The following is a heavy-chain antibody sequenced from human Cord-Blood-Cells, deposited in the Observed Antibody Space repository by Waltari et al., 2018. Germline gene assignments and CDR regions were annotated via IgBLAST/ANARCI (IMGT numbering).Heavy chain of an antibody. J-gene: IGHJ4*02. Sequence: QVQLVESGGGVVQPGRSLRLSCAASGFTFSSYGMPWVRQAPGKGLEWVAVISYDGSNKYYADSVKGRFTISRDNSKNTLYLQMNSLRAEDTAVYYCAKEIAAAGSPLDYWGQGTLVTVSS. CDR3: AKEIAAAGSPLDY. CDR1: GFTFSSYG. CDR2: ISYDGSNK. V-gene: IGHV3-30*18. D-gene: IGHD6-13*01.